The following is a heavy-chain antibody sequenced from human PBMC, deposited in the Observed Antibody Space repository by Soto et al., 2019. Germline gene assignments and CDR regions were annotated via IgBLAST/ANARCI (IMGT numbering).Heavy chain of an antibody. J-gene: IGHJ3*02. CDR3: ARVLSGSYSNSFDI. D-gene: IGHD1-26*01. V-gene: IGHV4-31*03. CDR2: IYYSGST. CDR1: GGSISSGGYY. Sequence: ASETLSLTCTVSGGSISSGGYYWSWIRQLPGKGLEWIGYIYYSGSTYYNPSLNSRITISVDTSKHQFSLKLSSVTAADTAVYYCARVLSGSYSNSFDIWGQGTMVTVSS.